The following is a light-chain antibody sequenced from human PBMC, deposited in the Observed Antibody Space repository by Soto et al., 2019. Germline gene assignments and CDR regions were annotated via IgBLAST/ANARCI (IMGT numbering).Light chain of an antibody. J-gene: IGKJ1*01. CDR1: QSVSSSY. Sequence: EIVLTQSPGTLSLSPAERATLSCRASQSVSSSYLAWYQQKPGQAPTLLIYGASSRATGILDRFSGSGSVTDFTLTISRLEREGAAGYYCQQYGSTPQPVGQGAKVDIK. CDR3: QQYGSTPQP. V-gene: IGKV3-20*01. CDR2: GAS.